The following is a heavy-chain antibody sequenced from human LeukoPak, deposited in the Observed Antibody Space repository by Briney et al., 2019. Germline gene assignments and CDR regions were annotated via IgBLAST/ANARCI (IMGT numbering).Heavy chain of an antibody. Sequence: GRSLRLSCAASGFTFSSYGMHWVRQAPGKGLEWVAVISYDGSNKYYADSVKGRFTISRDNSKKTMYLQMKSLRGEDTAVYYCAKASGQFDSNDAFDIWGQGTVVTVSS. CDR2: ISYDGSNK. J-gene: IGHJ3*02. CDR1: GFTFSSYG. V-gene: IGHV3-30*18. CDR3: AKASGQFDSNDAFDI. D-gene: IGHD3-9*01.